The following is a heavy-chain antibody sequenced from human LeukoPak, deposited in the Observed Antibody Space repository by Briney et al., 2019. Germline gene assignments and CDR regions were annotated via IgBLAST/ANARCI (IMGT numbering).Heavy chain of an antibody. Sequence: ASVKVSCKASGYTFTGYYMHWVRQAPGQGLEWMGWINPNSGGTNYAQKFQGRVTMTRDTSISTAYMELRSLRSDDTAVYYCARYCSGGSCNSLDYWGQGTLVTVSS. CDR3: ARYCSGGSCNSLDY. J-gene: IGHJ4*02. D-gene: IGHD2-15*01. V-gene: IGHV1-2*02. CDR1: GYTFTGYY. CDR2: INPNSGGT.